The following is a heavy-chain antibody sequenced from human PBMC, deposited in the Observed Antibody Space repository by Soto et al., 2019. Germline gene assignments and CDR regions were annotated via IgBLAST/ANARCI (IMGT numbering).Heavy chain of an antibody. CDR3: ARRDCSSTSCYYGMDV. CDR2: IYPGDSDT. CDR1: GYIFTSYW. D-gene: IGHD2-2*01. V-gene: IGHV5-51*01. J-gene: IGHJ6*02. Sequence: GESLKISCNGSGYIFTSYWIGWVRQMPGKGLEWMGIIYPGDSDTRYSPSFQGQVTISADKSISTAYLQWSSLKASDTAMYYCARRDCSSTSCYYGMDVWGQGTTVTVSS.